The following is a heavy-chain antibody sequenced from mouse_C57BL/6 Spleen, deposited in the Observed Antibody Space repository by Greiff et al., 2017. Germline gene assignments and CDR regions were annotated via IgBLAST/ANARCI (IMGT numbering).Heavy chain of an antibody. D-gene: IGHD1-1*01. CDR2: IHPNSGST. J-gene: IGHJ2*01. Sequence: QVQLQQPGAELVKPGASVKLSCKASGYTFTSYWMHWVKQRPGQGLEWIGMIHPNSGSTNYNEKFKSKGTLTVDKASSTTYMQLSSLKSEDSAVYYCAREITTVVAFDYWGQGTTLTVSS. CDR3: AREITTVVAFDY. CDR1: GYTFTSYW. V-gene: IGHV1-64*01.